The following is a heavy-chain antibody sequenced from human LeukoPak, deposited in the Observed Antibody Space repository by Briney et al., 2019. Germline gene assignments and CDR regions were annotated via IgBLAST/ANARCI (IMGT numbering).Heavy chain of an antibody. Sequence: GGSLRLSCAASGFTFSNAWMSWVRQAAGRGLEWVGRIKSKTDGGTTDYAAPVKGRFTISRDDSKNTLYLQMNSLKTEDTAVYYCTTDRAVTIGDFDYWGQGTLVTVSS. CDR3: TTDRAVTIGDFDY. CDR1: GFTFSNAW. CDR2: IKSKTDGGTT. V-gene: IGHV3-15*01. J-gene: IGHJ4*02. D-gene: IGHD4-17*01.